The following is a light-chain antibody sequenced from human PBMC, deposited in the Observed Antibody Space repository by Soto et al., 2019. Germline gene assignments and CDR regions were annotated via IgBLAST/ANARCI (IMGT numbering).Light chain of an antibody. V-gene: IGKV3-15*01. CDR3: QQYSSYWT. CDR2: GAS. CDR1: QSVSSN. J-gene: IGKJ1*01. Sequence: EIVMTQSPATLSVSPGERATLSCRASQSVSSNLAWYQQKPGQAPRLLIYGASTRATGIPARFSGSGSGTEFILTISSLQSEDFAVYYCQQYSSYWTFGQGTKVEIK.